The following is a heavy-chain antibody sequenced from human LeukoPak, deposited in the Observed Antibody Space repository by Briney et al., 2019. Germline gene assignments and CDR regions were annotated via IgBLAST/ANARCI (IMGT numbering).Heavy chain of an antibody. CDR3: ARGRTRLAAQRALDY. J-gene: IGHJ4*02. Sequence: SETLSLTCAVYGGSFSGYYWSWVRQPPGKGLEGIGEINHSGSTNYNPSLTSRVTISVDTSKNQFSLKLSSVTAADTAVYYCARGRTRLAAQRALDYWGQGTLVTVSS. V-gene: IGHV4-34*01. D-gene: IGHD2-15*01. CDR1: GGSFSGYY. CDR2: INHSGST.